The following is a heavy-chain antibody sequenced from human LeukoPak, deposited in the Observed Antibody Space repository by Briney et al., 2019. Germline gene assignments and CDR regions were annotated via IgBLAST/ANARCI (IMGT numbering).Heavy chain of an antibody. CDR2: ISGSGGST. Sequence: GGSLRLSCAASGFTFRIYAMTWVRQAPGKGLEWVSAISGSGGSTYYADSVKGRFTISRDNSKNTLYLRMNSLRVEDTATYYCAKDLLKYGDWGQGTLVTVSS. D-gene: IGHD2/OR15-2a*01. CDR3: AKDLLKYGD. J-gene: IGHJ4*02. CDR1: GFTFRIYA. V-gene: IGHV3-23*01.